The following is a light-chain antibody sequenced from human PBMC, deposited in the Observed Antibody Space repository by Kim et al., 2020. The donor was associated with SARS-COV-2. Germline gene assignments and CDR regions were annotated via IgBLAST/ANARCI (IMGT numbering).Light chain of an antibody. CDR3: NSRDSSGTHVV. CDR1: SLRSYY. Sequence: SSELTQDPAVSVALGQTVRITCQGDSLRSYYASWYQQKPGQAPVLVIYGKNNRPSGIPDRFSGSSSGNTASLTITGAQAEVEADYYCNSRDSSGTHVVFG. J-gene: IGLJ2*01. V-gene: IGLV3-19*01. CDR2: GKN.